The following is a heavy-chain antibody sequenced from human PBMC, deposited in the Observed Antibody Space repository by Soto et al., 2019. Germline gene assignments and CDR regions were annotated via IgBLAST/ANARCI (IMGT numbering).Heavy chain of an antibody. CDR1: GGSISSGGYS. Sequence: PSETLSLTCAVSGGSISSGGYSWSWIRQPPGKGLEWIGYIYHSGSTYYNPSLKSRVTISVDRSKNQFSLKLSSVTAADTAVYYGARSSARLTRGLDVWGQGTRVTASS. D-gene: IGHD6-6*01. J-gene: IGHJ6*02. CDR3: ARSSARLTRGLDV. V-gene: IGHV4-30-2*01. CDR2: IYHSGST.